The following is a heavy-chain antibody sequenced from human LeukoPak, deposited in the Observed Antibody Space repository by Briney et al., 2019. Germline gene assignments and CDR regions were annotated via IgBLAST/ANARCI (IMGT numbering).Heavy chain of an antibody. Sequence: SETLSLTCTVSGGSISSYYWSWIRQPPGKGLEWIGYIYYSGSTNYNPSLKSRVTISVDTSKNQFSLKLSSVTAADTAVYYCARPRSSGWYLDAFDIWGQGTMVTVSS. CDR2: IYYSGST. V-gene: IGHV4-59*08. D-gene: IGHD6-19*01. CDR3: ARPRSSGWYLDAFDI. J-gene: IGHJ3*02. CDR1: GGSISSYY.